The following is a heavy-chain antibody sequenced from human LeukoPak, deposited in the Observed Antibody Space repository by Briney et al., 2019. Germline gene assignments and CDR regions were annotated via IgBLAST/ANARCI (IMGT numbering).Heavy chain of an antibody. CDR1: GGSISSGGYY. V-gene: IGHV4-30-2*01. Sequence: PSQTLSLTCTVSGGSISSGGYYWSWIRQPPGKGLEWIGYIYHSGSTYYNPSLKSRVTISVDRSKNQFSLKLSSVTAADTAVYYCAREGSGSYGANYWGQGTLVTVSS. CDR2: IYHSGST. CDR3: AREGSGSYGANY. J-gene: IGHJ4*02. D-gene: IGHD1-26*01.